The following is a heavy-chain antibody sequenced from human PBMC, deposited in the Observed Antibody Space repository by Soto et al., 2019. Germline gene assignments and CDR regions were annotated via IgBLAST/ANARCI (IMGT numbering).Heavy chain of an antibody. CDR1: GFTFSSYA. Sequence: EVQLLEAGGGLVQPGGSLRLSCAASGFTFSSYAMSWVRQAPGKGLEWVSAISGSGGSTYYADSVKGRFTISRDNSKNTLYLQMNSLRAEDTAVYYCAKVFGSGWYNDYFDYWGQGTLVTVSS. CDR3: AKVFGSGWYNDYFDY. V-gene: IGHV3-23*01. J-gene: IGHJ4*02. D-gene: IGHD6-19*01. CDR2: ISGSGGST.